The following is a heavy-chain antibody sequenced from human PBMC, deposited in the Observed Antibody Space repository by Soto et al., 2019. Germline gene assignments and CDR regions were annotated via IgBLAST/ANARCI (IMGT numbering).Heavy chain of an antibody. D-gene: IGHD3-10*01. V-gene: IGHV4-59*01. J-gene: IGHJ6*02. CDR3: ARDPGSGSYTYMYGMDV. CDR2: IYYSGST. Sequence: KPSETLSLTCTVSGGSISSYYWSWVRQPPGKGLEWIGYIYYSGSTNYNPSLKSRVTISVDTSKNQFSLKLSSVTAADTAVYYCARDPGSGSYTYMYGMDVWGQGTTVTVSS. CDR1: GGSISSYY.